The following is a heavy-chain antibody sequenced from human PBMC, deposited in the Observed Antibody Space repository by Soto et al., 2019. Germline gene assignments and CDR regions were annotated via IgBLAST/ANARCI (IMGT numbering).Heavy chain of an antibody. J-gene: IGHJ4*02. CDR2: ISGSGGST. CDR3: ANTAFDYGDLSDY. Sequence: VGSLRLSCAASGFTFSSYAMSWVRQAPGKGLEWVSAISGSGGSTYYADSVKGRFTISRDNSKNTLYLQMNSLRAEDTAVYYCANTAFDYGDLSDYWGQGTLVTVSS. D-gene: IGHD4-17*01. CDR1: GFTFSSYA. V-gene: IGHV3-23*01.